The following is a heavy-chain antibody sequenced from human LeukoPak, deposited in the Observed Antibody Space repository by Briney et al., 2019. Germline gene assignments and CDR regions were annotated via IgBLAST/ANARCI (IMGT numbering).Heavy chain of an antibody. V-gene: IGHV4-61*02. J-gene: IGHJ4*02. CDR3: ARDRALGSGKYYFDY. Sequence: SETLSLTCTVSGDSISSGSYYWSWIRQPAGKGLEWIGRIYTSGSANYNPSLKSRVTISVDTSKNQFSLKLNSVTAADTAVYYCARDRALGSGKYYFDYWGQGTPVTVSS. D-gene: IGHD3-16*01. CDR2: IYTSGSA. CDR1: GDSISSGSYY.